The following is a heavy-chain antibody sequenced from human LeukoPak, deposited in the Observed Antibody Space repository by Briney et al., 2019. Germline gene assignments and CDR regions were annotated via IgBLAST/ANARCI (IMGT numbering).Heavy chain of an antibody. CDR2: ISYDGSNK. CDR1: GFTFSSYG. CDR3: ARVLSGFLYAFDI. J-gene: IGHJ3*02. V-gene: IGHV3-30*19. D-gene: IGHD3-3*01. Sequence: LRLSCAASGFTFSSYGMHWVRQAPGKGLEWVALISYDGSNKYYADSVKGRFTISRDNSKNTLYLQMNSLRAEDTAVYYCARVLSGFLYAFDIWGQGTMVTVSS.